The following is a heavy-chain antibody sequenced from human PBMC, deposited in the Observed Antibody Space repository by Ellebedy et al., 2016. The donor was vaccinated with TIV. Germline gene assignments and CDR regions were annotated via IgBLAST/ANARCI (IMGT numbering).Heavy chain of an antibody. CDR3: ARDPIDGFPDYFDF. CDR2: ISKDGSIK. V-gene: IGHV3-30-3*01. J-gene: IGHJ4*02. CDR1: GFTFSSYT. D-gene: IGHD1-26*01. Sequence: PGGSLRLSCTASGFTFSSYTMHWVRQAPGKGLEWVAVISKDGSIKYYADSMKGRFTISRDNSKNTLYLQMSRLRSEDTAVYYCARDPIDGFPDYFDFWGQGTLVTVSP.